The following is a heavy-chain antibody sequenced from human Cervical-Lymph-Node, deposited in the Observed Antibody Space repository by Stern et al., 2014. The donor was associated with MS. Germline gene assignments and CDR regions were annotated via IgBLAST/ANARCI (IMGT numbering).Heavy chain of an antibody. D-gene: IGHD6-13*01. CDR3: ARDRGSSSWYSGWIDS. V-gene: IGHV3-30*01. CDR1: GFTFSSYA. J-gene: IGHJ5*01. Sequence: QVQLVQSGGGVVQPGWSLRLSCAASGFTFSSYALHWVRQTPGKGLEWLGRISHDGRNEHYADSVKGRITIYRDNSKNTLYLQMNSLKPEDTAVYYCARDRGSSSWYSGWIDSWGQGTLVIAS. CDR2: ISHDGRNE.